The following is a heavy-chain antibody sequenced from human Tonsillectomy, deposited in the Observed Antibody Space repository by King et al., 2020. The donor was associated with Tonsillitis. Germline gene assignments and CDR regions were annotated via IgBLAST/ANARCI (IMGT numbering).Heavy chain of an antibody. J-gene: IGHJ6*02. V-gene: IGHV3-53*01. CDR2: IYSGGST. CDR3: ARRRAYSSGWDYYYYGMDV. D-gene: IGHD6-19*01. Sequence: QLVQSGGGLIQPGGSLRLSCAASGFTVSSNYMSWVRQAPGKGLEWVSVIYSGGSTYYADSVKGRFTISRDNSKNTLYLQMNSLRAEDTAVYYCARRRAYSSGWDYYYYGMDVWGHGTTVTVSS. CDR1: GFTVSSNY.